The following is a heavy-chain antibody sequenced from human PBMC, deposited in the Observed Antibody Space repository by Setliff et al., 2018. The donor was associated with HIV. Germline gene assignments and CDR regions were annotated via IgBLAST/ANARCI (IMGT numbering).Heavy chain of an antibody. Sequence: KTSETLSLTCTVSGGSISSGGYYWSWIRQHPGKGLEWIGETFQSGATHYNPSLKSRLTISVDKSKSQFSLKLTSVTAADTAVYYCARGPDTSTSYALDHWGQGTLVTVSS. J-gene: IGHJ4*02. D-gene: IGHD6-6*01. CDR3: ARGPDTSTSYALDH. V-gene: IGHV4-31*03. CDR1: GGSISSGGYY. CDR2: TFQSGAT.